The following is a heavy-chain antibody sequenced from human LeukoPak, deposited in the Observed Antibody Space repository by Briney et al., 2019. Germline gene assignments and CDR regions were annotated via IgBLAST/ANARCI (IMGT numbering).Heavy chain of an antibody. J-gene: IGHJ4*02. CDR1: GFTFSSYG. Sequence: GGSLRLSCAASGFTFSSYGMHWVRQAPGKGLEWVAVISYDGSNKYYADSVKGRFTISRDDSMNTLYLQMNSLRDEDTAVYYCAQAWRWLQLNYWGQGTLVTVSS. CDR3: AQAWRWLQLNY. CDR2: ISYDGSNK. D-gene: IGHD5-24*01. V-gene: IGHV3-30*03.